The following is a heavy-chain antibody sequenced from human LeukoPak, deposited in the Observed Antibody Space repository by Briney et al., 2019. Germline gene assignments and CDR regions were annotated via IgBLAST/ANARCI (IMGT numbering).Heavy chain of an antibody. Sequence: GGSLRLSCAASGFTFNNYAMAWVRQAPGKGLEWVSVISTSGACTYSADSVKGRFTISRDNSKNTLYLQMNTLRVEDTAVYYCAKGVSTRPLYYFDNWGQGTLVTVSS. D-gene: IGHD6-6*01. CDR2: ISTSGACT. J-gene: IGHJ4*02. CDR3: AKGVSTRPLYYFDN. CDR1: GFTFNNYA. V-gene: IGHV3-23*01.